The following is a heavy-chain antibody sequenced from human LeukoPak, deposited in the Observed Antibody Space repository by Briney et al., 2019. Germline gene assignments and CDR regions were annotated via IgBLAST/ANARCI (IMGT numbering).Heavy chain of an antibody. Sequence: ASVKVSCKAPGYTFTSYGINWVRQATGQGLEWMGWMNPNSGNTGYAQKFQGRVTITRNTSISTAYMELSSLRSEDTAVYYCARYSGSFDFDYWGQGTLVTVSS. J-gene: IGHJ4*02. D-gene: IGHD1-26*01. CDR3: ARYSGSFDFDY. CDR2: MNPNSGNT. V-gene: IGHV1-8*03. CDR1: GYTFTSYG.